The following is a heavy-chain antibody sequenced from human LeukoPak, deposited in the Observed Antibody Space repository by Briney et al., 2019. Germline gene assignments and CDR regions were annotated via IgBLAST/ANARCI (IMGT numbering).Heavy chain of an antibody. D-gene: IGHD3-16*01. CDR1: GFTFISYW. J-gene: IGHJ4*02. V-gene: IGHV3-7*02. CDR2: TKQDGSEK. Sequence: GGSLRLSCTASGFTFISYWMSWVRQAPGKGLEWVANTKQDGSEKYYVESVKGRFTISRDNAKNSLYLQMNSLRAEDTAVYYCAADGGPLFDYWGQGTLVTVSS. CDR3: AADGGPLFDY.